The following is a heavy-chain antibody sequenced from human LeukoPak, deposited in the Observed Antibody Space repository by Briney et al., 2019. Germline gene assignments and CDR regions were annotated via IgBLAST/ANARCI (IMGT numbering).Heavy chain of an antibody. V-gene: IGHV6-1*01. J-gene: IGHJ4*02. CDR3: AREGPNSFDY. Sequence: SQTLSLTCAIFGDSVSSNSGAWNWIRQSPSRGLEWLGRAYYRSQWYNDYAFSVKGRIAINADTSENHFSLQLNSVTPEDTAAYYCAREGPNSFDYWGQGTLVTVSS. CDR1: GDSVSSNSGA. D-gene: IGHD1-1*01. CDR2: AYYRSQWYN.